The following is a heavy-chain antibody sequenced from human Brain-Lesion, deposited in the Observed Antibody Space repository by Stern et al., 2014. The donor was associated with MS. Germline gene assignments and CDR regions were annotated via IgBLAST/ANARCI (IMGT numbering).Heavy chain of an antibody. J-gene: IGHJ5*02. CDR3: ARDRTCTGGSGYGT. V-gene: IGHV3-53*01. CDR1: GFSVSNTY. CDR2: IYSGGGT. D-gene: IGHD2-8*02. Sequence: EVQLVESGGKFIQPGESLRISCAASGFSVSNTYMTWVRPAPGNGLEWVGLIYSGGGTYYAESVRGRCTISRANSKNTLYLQMNNLRAEDTAVYYCARDRTCTGGSGYGTWGQGTLVTVPS.